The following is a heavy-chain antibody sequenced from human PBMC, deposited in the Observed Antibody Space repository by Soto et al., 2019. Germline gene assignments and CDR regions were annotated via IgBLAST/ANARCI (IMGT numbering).Heavy chain of an antibody. V-gene: IGHV1-18*01. Sequence: ASVKVSCKASGYTFTSYGISWVRQAPGQGLEWMGWISAYNGNTKYEQKLQGRVTMTTDTSTSTAYMELRSLRSDDTAVYYCARDAAVGLFDYWGKGTLVTVSS. CDR3: ARDAAVGLFDY. CDR2: ISAYNGNT. CDR1: GYTFTSYG. J-gene: IGHJ4*02. D-gene: IGHD6-19*01.